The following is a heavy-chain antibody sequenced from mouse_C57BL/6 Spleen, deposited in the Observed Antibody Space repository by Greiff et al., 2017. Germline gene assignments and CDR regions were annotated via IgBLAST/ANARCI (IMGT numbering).Heavy chain of an antibody. CDR1: GYTFTSYW. Sequence: VQLQQPGAELVKPGASVKLSCKASGYTFTSYWMHWVKQRPGRGLEWIGRIDPNSGGTKYNEKFKSKATLTVDKPSSTAYMQLSSLTSEDSAVYYCARGNWDLYYAMDYWGQGTSVTVSS. J-gene: IGHJ4*01. CDR3: ARGNWDLYYAMDY. D-gene: IGHD4-1*01. CDR2: IDPNSGGT. V-gene: IGHV1-72*01.